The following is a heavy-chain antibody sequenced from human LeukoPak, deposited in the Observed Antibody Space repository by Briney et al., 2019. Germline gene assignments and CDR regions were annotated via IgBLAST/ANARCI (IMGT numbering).Heavy chain of an antibody. D-gene: IGHD3-3*01. Sequence: GGSLRLSCAASGFTFSSYSMNWVRQAPGKGLEWVSSISSSSSYIYYADSVKGRFTISRDNAKNSLYLQMNSLRAEDTAVYYCARGGDDFWSGYYLCVYWGQGTLVTVSS. CDR2: ISSSSSYI. CDR1: GFTFSSYS. V-gene: IGHV3-21*01. CDR3: ARGGDDFWSGYYLCVY. J-gene: IGHJ4*02.